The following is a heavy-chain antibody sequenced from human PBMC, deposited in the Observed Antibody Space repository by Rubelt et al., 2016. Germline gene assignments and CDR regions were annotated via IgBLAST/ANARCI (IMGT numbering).Heavy chain of an antibody. CDR3: ARDTGEPLMQY. V-gene: IGHV3-11*01. CDR1: GFTFSDYH. CDR2: TSGSGSTK. Sequence: QVQLVESGGGLVKPGGSLRLSCAASGFTFSDYHMSWIRQAPGQGLEWVSYTSGSGSTKYYADSVKGRFTVSRDNAKTSLYLQMNGLGAEDTAVYYCARDTGEPLMQYWGQGTLVTVSS. J-gene: IGHJ4*02. D-gene: IGHD7-27*01.